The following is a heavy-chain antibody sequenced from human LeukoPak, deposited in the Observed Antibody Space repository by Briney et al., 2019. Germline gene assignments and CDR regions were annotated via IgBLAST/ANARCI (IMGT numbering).Heavy chain of an antibody. CDR2: INHSGST. V-gene: IGHV4-34*01. J-gene: IGHJ4*02. CDR1: GGSFSGYY. Sequence: PSETLSLTCAVYGGSFSGYYWSWIRQPPGKGLEWIGEINHSGSTNYNPSLKSRVTISVDTSKNQFSLKLSSVTAADTAVYYCARASPTDYWGQGTLLTVSS. CDR3: ARASPTDY.